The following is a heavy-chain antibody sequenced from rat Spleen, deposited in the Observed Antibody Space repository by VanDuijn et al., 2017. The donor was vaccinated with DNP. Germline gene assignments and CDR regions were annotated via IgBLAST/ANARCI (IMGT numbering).Heavy chain of an antibody. V-gene: IGHV2-77*01. Sequence: QVQMKETGPGLVQTTQTLSVTCTVSGFSVTSYGVHWVRQAPGKGLEWMGLIWSDGSTNYNSALKSRLSISRDTSKSQVFLKMNSLQTDDTGTYYCSRADFDYWGQGVMVTVSS. CDR3: SRADFDY. J-gene: IGHJ2*01. CDR2: IWSDGST. D-gene: IGHD1-2*01. CDR1: GFSVTSYG.